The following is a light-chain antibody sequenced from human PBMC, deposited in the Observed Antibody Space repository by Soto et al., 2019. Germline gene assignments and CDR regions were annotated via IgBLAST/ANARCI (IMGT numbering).Light chain of an antibody. V-gene: IGKV1-39*01. CDR3: HQSYSTLGT. Sequence: DIQMTQSPSSLSASVGDRVTITCRASRTVYRYLNWYQQKPGKAPKLLIYSVSNLQSGVPSSFSGSGSGTDFTLTFSSLQPEDFATYYCHQSYSTLGTFGQGTKLEIK. CDR1: RTVYRY. J-gene: IGKJ2*01. CDR2: SVS.